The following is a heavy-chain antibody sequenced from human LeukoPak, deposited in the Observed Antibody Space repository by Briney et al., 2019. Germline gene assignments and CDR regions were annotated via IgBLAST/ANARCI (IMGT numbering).Heavy chain of an antibody. CDR2: SNPSGGST. D-gene: IGHD4-17*01. J-gene: IGHJ4*02. V-gene: IGHV1-46*01. CDR3: TREAGYGDFDY. Sequence: ASVQVSCQASGYTFTSYYIHWVRQAPGHGLDWMGISNPSGGSTRYAQRFQGRVTMTSDTSTSTVYLDLSSLRSEDTAVYYCTREAGYGDFDYWGQGTLVTVSS. CDR1: GYTFTSYY.